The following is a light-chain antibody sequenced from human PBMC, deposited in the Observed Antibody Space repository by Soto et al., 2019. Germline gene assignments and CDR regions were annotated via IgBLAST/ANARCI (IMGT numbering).Light chain of an antibody. Sequence: DIQMTQSPSTLSGSVGDRVTNTCRASQTISSWLAWYQQKPGKAPKLLIYKASTLKSGVPSRFSGSGSGTEFTLTINSLHPDDFATHYCQHYNSYSEAFGQGTKVELK. V-gene: IGKV1-5*03. CDR1: QTISSW. J-gene: IGKJ1*01. CDR2: KAS. CDR3: QHYNSYSEA.